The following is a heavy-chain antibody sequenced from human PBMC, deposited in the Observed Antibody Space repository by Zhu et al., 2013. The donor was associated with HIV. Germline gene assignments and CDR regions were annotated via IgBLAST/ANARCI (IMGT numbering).Heavy chain of an antibody. Sequence: QVQLVQSGAEVKKPGASVKVSCKASGYTFTSYGISWVRQAPGQGLEWMGWISAYNGNTNYAQKLQGRVTMTTDTSTSTAYMELRSLRSDDTAVYYCARAGYYYDSSGYYKFDVDYWGQGTPGSPSPQ. CDR3: ARAGYYYDSSGYYKFDVDY. V-gene: IGHV1-18*01. J-gene: IGHJ4*02. CDR1: GYTFTSYG. CDR2: ISAYNGNT. D-gene: IGHD3-22*01.